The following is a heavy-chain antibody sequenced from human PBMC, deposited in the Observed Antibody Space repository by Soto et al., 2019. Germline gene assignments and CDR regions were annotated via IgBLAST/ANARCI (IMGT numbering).Heavy chain of an antibody. D-gene: IGHD7-27*01. CDR1: GGSISGYY. CDR3: ARRGDMGWFDP. CDR2: IYYIGST. J-gene: IGHJ5*02. Sequence: QVQLQESGPGLVKPSETLSLTCTVSGGSISGYYWSWIRQPPGKGLESIGYIYYIGSTNYNPSLTSRVTISVDTSKNQFSLKLSSVTAADTAVYYCARRGDMGWFDPWGQGTLVTVSS. V-gene: IGHV4-59*08.